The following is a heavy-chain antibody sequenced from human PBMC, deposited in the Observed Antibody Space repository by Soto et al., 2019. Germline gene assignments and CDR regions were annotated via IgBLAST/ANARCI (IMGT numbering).Heavy chain of an antibody. CDR2: ISGSGGST. D-gene: IGHD6-13*01. V-gene: IGHV3-23*01. J-gene: IGHJ4*02. CDR3: AKDQGSSWYEIDY. CDR1: GFTFSNYA. Sequence: EVQLLESGGGLVQPGGSLRLSCAASGFTFSNYAVTWVRQAPGKGLEWVSTISGSGGSTYYADSVQGRFTIARDNSKNTLYLQINSLRAEDTAVYYCAKDQGSSWYEIDYWGQGTMVTVSS.